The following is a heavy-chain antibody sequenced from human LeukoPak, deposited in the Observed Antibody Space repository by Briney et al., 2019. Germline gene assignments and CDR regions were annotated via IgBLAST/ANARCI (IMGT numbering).Heavy chain of an antibody. V-gene: IGHV3-23*01. J-gene: IGHJ5*02. CDR1: GFTFSSYA. Sequence: PGGSLRLSCAASGFTFSSYAMSWVRQAPGKGLEWVSAISGSGGSTYYADSVKGRFTISRDNSKNTLYLQMNSLRAEDTAVYYCAKQDIVVVPAAMGGPNWFDPRGQGTLVTVSS. CDR3: AKQDIVVVPAAMGGPNWFDP. D-gene: IGHD2-2*01. CDR2: ISGSGGST.